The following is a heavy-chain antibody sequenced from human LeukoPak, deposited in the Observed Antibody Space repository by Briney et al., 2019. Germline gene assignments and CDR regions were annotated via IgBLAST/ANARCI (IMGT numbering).Heavy chain of an antibody. CDR1: GFTFSSYV. D-gene: IGHD3-16*02. CDR3: ARSSIAYYYMDV. Sequence: GGSLRLSCAGSGFTFSSYVINWVRQAPGKGLYWVSYISSSGTTIYYADSVKGRFTISRDNAKNSLYLQMNSLRAEDTAVYYCARSSIAYYYMDVWGKGTTVTVSS. V-gene: IGHV3-48*03. CDR2: ISSSGTTI. J-gene: IGHJ6*03.